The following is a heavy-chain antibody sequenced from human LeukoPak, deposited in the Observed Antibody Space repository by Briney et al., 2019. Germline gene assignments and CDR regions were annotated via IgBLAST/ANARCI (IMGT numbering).Heavy chain of an antibody. CDR2: ISYDGSKK. D-gene: IGHD5-12*01. J-gene: IGHJ3*01. V-gene: IGHV3-30*03. CDR3: ARGKASGGYSAYHLDAFDF. CDR1: GFTFSSYG. Sequence: GGSLRLSCAASGFTFSSYGMHWVRQAPGKGLEWVAVISYDGSKKYYADSVKGRFTISRDNSKNTLYLQMNSLRAEDTAMYFCARGKASGGYSAYHLDAFDFWGQGTVVAV.